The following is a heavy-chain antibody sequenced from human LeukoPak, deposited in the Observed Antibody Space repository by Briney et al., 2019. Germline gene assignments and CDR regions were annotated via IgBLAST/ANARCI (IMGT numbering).Heavy chain of an antibody. D-gene: IGHD3-16*01. CDR1: GYSFTNYD. V-gene: IGHV1-8*03. CDR2: MNPNRGYT. J-gene: IGHJ4*02. CDR3: ARGWAGAFDY. Sequence: ASVKVSCKTSGYSFTNYDFIWVRQATGQGLEWMGWMNPNRGYTGYAQNFQGRVTFTWNTSMSTAYMELSSLRSEDTAVYYCARGWAGAFDYWGQGSLVTVSS.